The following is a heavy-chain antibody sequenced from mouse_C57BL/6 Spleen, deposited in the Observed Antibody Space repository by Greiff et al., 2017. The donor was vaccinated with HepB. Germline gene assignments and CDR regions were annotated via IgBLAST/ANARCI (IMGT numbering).Heavy chain of an antibody. V-gene: IGHV5-17*01. Sequence: EVKLVESGGGLVKPGGSLKLSCAASGFTFSDYGMHWVRQAPEKGLEWVAYISSGSSTIYYADTVKGRFPISRDNAKNTLFLQMTSLRSEDTAMYYCARRTWVNAMDYWGQGTSVTVSS. CDR2: ISSGSSTI. D-gene: IGHD2-1*01. CDR1: GFTFSDYG. CDR3: ARRTWVNAMDY. J-gene: IGHJ4*01.